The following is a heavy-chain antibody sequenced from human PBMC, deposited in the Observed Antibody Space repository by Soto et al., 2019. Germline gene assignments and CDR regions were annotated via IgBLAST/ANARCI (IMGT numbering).Heavy chain of an antibody. CDR1: GFSHSTSGVA. D-gene: IGHD1-26*01. V-gene: IGHV2-5*01. Sequence: QITLKESGPTLVKPTQTLTLTCTLSGFSHSTSGVAVGWIRQPPGQALEWLGHIYWNDDKYYSTSLKSRLSHSNDTSKNQVVLTMTNVDPLDTGTYYCARLLSAALFSYDLWGQGTRVTVSS. CDR2: IYWNDDK. J-gene: IGHJ5*02. CDR3: ARLLSAALFSYDL.